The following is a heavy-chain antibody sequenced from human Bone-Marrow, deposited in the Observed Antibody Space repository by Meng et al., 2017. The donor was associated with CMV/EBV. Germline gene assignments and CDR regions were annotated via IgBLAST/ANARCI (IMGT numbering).Heavy chain of an antibody. V-gene: IGHV1-69*02. Sequence: SVKVSCKASGATFSSYTISWVRQAPGQGLEWMGRIIPILGIANYAQKFQGRVTMTRDTSTSTVYMELSSLGSEDTAVYYCARDRVGATPVDDWGQGTLVTVSS. CDR2: IIPILGIA. CDR1: GATFSSYT. CDR3: ARDRVGATPVDD. D-gene: IGHD1-26*01. J-gene: IGHJ4*02.